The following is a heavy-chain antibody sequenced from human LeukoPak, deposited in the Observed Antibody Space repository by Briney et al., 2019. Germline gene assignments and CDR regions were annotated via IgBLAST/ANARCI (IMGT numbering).Heavy chain of an antibody. D-gene: IGHD6-6*01. CDR1: GFTFSSYG. V-gene: IGHV3-30*02. CDR3: ARQYSTSRGFDY. CDR2: IRYDGSNK. J-gene: IGHJ4*02. Sequence: GGSLRLSCAASGFTFSSYGMHWVRQAPGKGLEWVAFIRYDGSNKYYADSVKGRFTISRDNSKNTLYLQMNSLRAEDTAVYYCARQYSTSRGFDYWGQGTLVTVSS.